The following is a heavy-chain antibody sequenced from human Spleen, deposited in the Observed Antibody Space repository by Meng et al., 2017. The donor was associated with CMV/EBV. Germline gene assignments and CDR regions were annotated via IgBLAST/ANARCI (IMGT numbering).Heavy chain of an antibody. Sequence: QVQLQQWGAGLLKPSETLSLTCAVYGGSFSGYYWSWIRQPPGKGLEWIGEINHSGSTNYNPSLKSRVTISVDTSKNQFSLKLSSVTAADTAVYYCARAVGYSSSSGGFFDYWGQGTLVTVSS. CDR2: INHSGST. V-gene: IGHV4-34*01. D-gene: IGHD6-6*01. CDR3: ARAVGYSSSSGGFFDY. J-gene: IGHJ4*02. CDR1: GGSFSGYY.